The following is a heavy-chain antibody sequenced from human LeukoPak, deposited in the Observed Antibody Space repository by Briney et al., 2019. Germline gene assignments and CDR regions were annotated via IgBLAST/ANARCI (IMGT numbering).Heavy chain of an antibody. D-gene: IGHD5-12*01. Sequence: SETLSLTCTVSSGSISTYYWSWIRQPPGKGLEWIGCIYYSGSTKYNPSLKSRVTLSIDTSKNQFSLKLSSVTAADTAVYYCARDGYSGSDALWGQGILVTVSS. CDR3: ARDGYSGSDAL. V-gene: IGHV4-59*01. CDR2: IYYSGST. CDR1: SGSISTYY. J-gene: IGHJ4*02.